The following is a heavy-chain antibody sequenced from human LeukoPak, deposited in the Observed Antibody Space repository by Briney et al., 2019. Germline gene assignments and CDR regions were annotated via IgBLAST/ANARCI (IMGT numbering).Heavy chain of an antibody. V-gene: IGHV4-39*07. CDR3: ARGGPNSSGWRIDY. Sequence: PSETLSLTCTVSDGSISSSSYYWGWIRQPPGKGLEWIGSIYYSGSTYYNPSLKSRVTISVDTSKNQFSLKLSSVTAADTAVYYCARGGPNSSGWRIDYWGQGTLVTVSS. J-gene: IGHJ4*02. D-gene: IGHD6-19*01. CDR1: DGSISSSSYY. CDR2: IYYSGST.